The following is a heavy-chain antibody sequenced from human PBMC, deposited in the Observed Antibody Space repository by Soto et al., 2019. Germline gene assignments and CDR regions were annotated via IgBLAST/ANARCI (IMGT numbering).Heavy chain of an antibody. CDR2: IYWDDDK. CDR3: AHGPYYYDSSGYYYRQDYFDY. D-gene: IGHD3-22*01. Sequence: ESGPTLVNPTQTLTLTCTFSGFSLSTSGVGVGWIRQPPGKALEWFALIYWDDDKRYSPSLKSRLTITKDTSKNQVVLTMTNMDPVDTATYYCAHGPYYYDSSGYYYRQDYFDYWGQGTLVTVSS. J-gene: IGHJ4*02. V-gene: IGHV2-5*02. CDR1: GFSLSTSGVG.